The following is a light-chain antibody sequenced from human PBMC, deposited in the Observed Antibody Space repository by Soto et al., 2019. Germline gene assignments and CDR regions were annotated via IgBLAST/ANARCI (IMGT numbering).Light chain of an antibody. Sequence: EVVLTQSPATLSLSPGDRATLSCGASQSVSSYLAWYQQKPGQAPRLLIYDASNRATGIPARFSGSGSGTDFTLTISSLEPEDFAVYYCQQRSNSPLTFGQGTRLEIK. J-gene: IGKJ5*01. V-gene: IGKV3-11*01. CDR2: DAS. CDR3: QQRSNSPLT. CDR1: QSVSSY.